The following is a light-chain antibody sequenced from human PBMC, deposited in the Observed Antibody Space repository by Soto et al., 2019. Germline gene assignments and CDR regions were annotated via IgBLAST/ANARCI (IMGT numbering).Light chain of an antibody. V-gene: IGLV4-69*01. J-gene: IGLJ2*01. Sequence: QLVLTQSPSASASLGASVKLTCTLSSGHSSYAIAWHQQQPEKGPRYLMKLNSDGSHSRGDGIPDRFSGSSSGAERFLSISSLQSEDEADYYCQTWGNGIVVFGGGTKVTVL. CDR1: SGHSSYA. CDR2: LNSDGSH. CDR3: QTWGNGIVV.